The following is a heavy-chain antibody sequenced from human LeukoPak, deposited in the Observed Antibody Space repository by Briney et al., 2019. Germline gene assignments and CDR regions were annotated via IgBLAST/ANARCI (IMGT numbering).Heavy chain of an antibody. Sequence: ASVKVSCKASGYSFTSHVIHWLRQAPGQRFEWMGWIGGGSGRTNYSQTFQDRVTITRDTSATICYMEMSSLRYEDTAIFYCARGYYYDSSGYYFDSWGQGTLVTVSS. D-gene: IGHD3-22*01. CDR1: GYSFTSHV. CDR2: IGGGSGRT. V-gene: IGHV1-3*01. CDR3: ARGYYYDSSGYYFDS. J-gene: IGHJ4*02.